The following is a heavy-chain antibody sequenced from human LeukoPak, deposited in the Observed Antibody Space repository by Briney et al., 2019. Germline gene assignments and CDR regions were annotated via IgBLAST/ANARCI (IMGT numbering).Heavy chain of an antibody. CDR1: GGSISSYY. Sequence: PSETLSLTCTVSGGSISSYYWSWIRQPPGKGLEWIGYIYYSGSTNYNPSLKSRVTISVDTSKNQFSLKLSSVTAADTAVYYCKVTYYYDSSGYYYGNAFDIWGQGTMVTVSS. D-gene: IGHD3-22*01. V-gene: IGHV4-59*01. CDR3: KVTYYYDSSGYYYGNAFDI. J-gene: IGHJ3*02. CDR2: IYYSGST.